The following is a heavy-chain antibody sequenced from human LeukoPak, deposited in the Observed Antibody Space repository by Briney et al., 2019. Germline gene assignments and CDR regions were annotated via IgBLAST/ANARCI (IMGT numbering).Heavy chain of an antibody. Sequence: SETLSLTCTVSGGSISSYYWGWIRQPPGKGLEWIGSIYFGGNTYYNPSLKSRVTISVDTPKNQFSLKLSSVTAADTAVYYCARHDSSGPYNAFDIWGQGTMVTVSS. CDR1: GGSISSYY. CDR3: ARHDSSGPYNAFDI. CDR2: IYFGGNT. D-gene: IGHD3-22*01. J-gene: IGHJ3*02. V-gene: IGHV4-39*01.